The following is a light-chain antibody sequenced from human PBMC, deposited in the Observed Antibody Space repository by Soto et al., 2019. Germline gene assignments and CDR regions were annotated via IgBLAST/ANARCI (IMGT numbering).Light chain of an antibody. V-gene: IGKV3-15*01. CDR2: GAS. CDR1: QSVTTN. J-gene: IGKJ2*01. Sequence: ETVLTQSPATLSVSPGERATFSCKASQSVTTNLAWYQQKPGQVPRLLIYGASTRASGIPARFSGSGSGTEFNLSISSLQSEDFAIYHCQQYHSWPHTFGQGTKLEIK. CDR3: QQYHSWPHT.